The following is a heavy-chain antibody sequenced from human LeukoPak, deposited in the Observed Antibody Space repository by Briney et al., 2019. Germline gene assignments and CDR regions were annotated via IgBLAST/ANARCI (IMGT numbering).Heavy chain of an antibody. V-gene: IGHV6-1*01. CDR3: AREVGLWFGETGYYYYGMDV. CDR2: TYYRSKLYN. CDR1: GDSVSSNSAA. Sequence: SQTLSLTCAISGDSVSSNSAAWNWIRQSPSRGLEWLGRTYYRSKLYNDYAVSVKSRITINPDTSKNQFSLQLNSVTPEDTAVYYCAREVGLWFGETGYYYYGMDVWGQGTTVTVSS. D-gene: IGHD3-10*01. J-gene: IGHJ6*02.